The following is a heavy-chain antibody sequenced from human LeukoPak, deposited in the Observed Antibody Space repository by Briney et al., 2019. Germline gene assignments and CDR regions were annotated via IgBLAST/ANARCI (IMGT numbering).Heavy chain of an antibody. D-gene: IGHD6-13*01. CDR3: ARAWGYSRIDY. Sequence: ASVKVSCKASGYTFNQYGMGWVRQAPGQGLEWMGWINPNSGGTNYAQKFQGRVTMTRDTSISTAYMELSRLRSDDTAVYYCARAWGYSRIDYWGQGTLVTVSS. J-gene: IGHJ4*02. V-gene: IGHV1-2*02. CDR1: GYTFNQYG. CDR2: INPNSGGT.